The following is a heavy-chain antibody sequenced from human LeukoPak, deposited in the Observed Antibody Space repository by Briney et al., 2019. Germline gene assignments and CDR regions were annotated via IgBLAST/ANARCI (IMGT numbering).Heavy chain of an antibody. CDR1: GLTFSSYA. CDR3: AKWRRSSPIGGMDV. D-gene: IGHD5-24*01. Sequence: GGSLRLSCTASGLTFSSYAMNWVRQAPGKGLEGVSSISDTGDYTDHADFVKGRFPISRDNSKNTLYLLMNSLRAEDTAVYYCAKWRRSSPIGGMDVWGQGTTVTVSS. J-gene: IGHJ6*02. CDR2: ISDTGDYT. V-gene: IGHV3-23*01.